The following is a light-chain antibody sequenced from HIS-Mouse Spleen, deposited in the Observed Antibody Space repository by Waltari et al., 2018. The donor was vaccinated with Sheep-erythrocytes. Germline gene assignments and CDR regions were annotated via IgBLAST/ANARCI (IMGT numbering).Light chain of an antibody. CDR1: SSAGGSYNL. CDR2: EGS. Sequence: QSALTQPASVSGSPGQSITISCTGTSSAGGSYNLVSWYQQHPGKAPKPMIYEGSKRPSGVSNRFSGSKSGNTASLTISGLQAEDEADYYCCSYAGSSTWVFGGGTKLTVL. CDR3: CSYAGSSTWV. J-gene: IGLJ3*02. V-gene: IGLV2-23*01.